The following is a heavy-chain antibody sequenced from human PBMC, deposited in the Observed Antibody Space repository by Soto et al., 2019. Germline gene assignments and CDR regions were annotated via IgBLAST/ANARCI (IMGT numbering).Heavy chain of an antibody. D-gene: IGHD3-10*01. Sequence: GGSLRLSCAASGFTFSSYSMNWVRQAPGKGVEWVSYISSSSSTIYYANSVKGQFTISRDNAKNSLYLQMNSLRAEDTAVYYCARDQPLSSYWGQGTLVTVSS. J-gene: IGHJ4*02. CDR1: GFTFSSYS. CDR2: ISSSSSTI. V-gene: IGHV3-48*01. CDR3: ARDQPLSSY.